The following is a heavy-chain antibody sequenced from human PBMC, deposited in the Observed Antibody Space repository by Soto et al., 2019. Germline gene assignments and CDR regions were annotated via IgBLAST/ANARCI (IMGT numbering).Heavy chain of an antibody. J-gene: IGHJ4*02. V-gene: IGHV1-46*03. CDR1: GYTFTSYY. D-gene: IGHD5-18*01. CDR3: TIDQIQLLLNMQSYYFDY. Sequence: QVQLVQSGAEVKKPGASVKVSCKASGYTFTSYYMHWVRQAPGQGLEWMGIINPSGGSPNYAQKFQGRVTMTRDMSTSTVYMELSSLRSEDTAVYYCTIDQIQLLLNMQSYYFDYWGQGTLVTVSS. CDR2: INPSGGSP.